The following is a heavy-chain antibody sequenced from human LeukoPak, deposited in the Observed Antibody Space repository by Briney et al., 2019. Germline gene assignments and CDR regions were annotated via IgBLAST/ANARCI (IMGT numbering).Heavy chain of an antibody. CDR1: GFTFSSYS. Sequence: SGGSLRLSCAASGFTFSSYSMNWVRQAPGKGLEWVSSISSSSSYIYYADSVEGRFTISRDNAKNSLYLQMNSLRAEDTAVYYCARAPMVVPAAIYDYWGQGTLVTVSS. CDR2: ISSSSSYI. D-gene: IGHD2-2*02. V-gene: IGHV3-21*01. CDR3: ARAPMVVPAAIYDY. J-gene: IGHJ4*02.